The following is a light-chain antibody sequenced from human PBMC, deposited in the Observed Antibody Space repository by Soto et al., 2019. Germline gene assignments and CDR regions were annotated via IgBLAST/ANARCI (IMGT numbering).Light chain of an antibody. V-gene: IGKV3-15*01. Sequence: EIVMTQSPGTLSVSPGERATLSCRASQSVSSNLAWYQQQPGQAPRLLIYGASTRANGIPARFSGSGSGTEFTLTISSLQSEDFEVYYCQQYINWPRLTFGGGTKVEIK. J-gene: IGKJ4*01. CDR2: GAS. CDR3: QQYINWPRLT. CDR1: QSVSSN.